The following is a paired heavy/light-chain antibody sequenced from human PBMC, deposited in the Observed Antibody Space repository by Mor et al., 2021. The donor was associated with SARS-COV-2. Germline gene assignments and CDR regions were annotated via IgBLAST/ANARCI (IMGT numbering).Heavy chain of an antibody. Sequence: QVQLVESGGGLVKPGGSLRLSCAASGFTFSDYYMSWIRQAPGKGLEWVSYISSSSSYTNYADSVKGRFTISRDNAKNSLYLQMNSLRAEDTAVYYCARDSYYDSSGYYRTDYYYYGMDVWGQGTTVTVSS. CDR3: ARDSYYDSSGYYRTDYYYYGMDV. CDR2: ISSSSSYT. CDR1: GFTFSDYY. J-gene: IGHJ6*02. D-gene: IGHD3-22*01. V-gene: IGHV3-11*06.
Light chain of an antibody. CDR1: KLGDKY. CDR3: QAWDSSTAP. J-gene: IGLJ2*01. CDR2: QDS. Sequence: SYELTQPPSVSVSPGQTASITCSGDKLGDKYACWYQQKPGQSPVLVIYQDSKRPSGIPERFSGSNSGNTATLTISGTQAMDEADYYCQAWDSSTAPFGGGTKLTVL. V-gene: IGLV3-1*01.